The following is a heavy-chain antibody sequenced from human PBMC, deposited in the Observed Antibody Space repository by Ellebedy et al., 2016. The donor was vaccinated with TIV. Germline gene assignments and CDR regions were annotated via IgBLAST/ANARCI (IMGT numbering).Heavy chain of an antibody. CDR3: AKDLVL. J-gene: IGHJ6*02. CDR1: GLTVSSNH. CDR2: IYSSGVT. D-gene: IGHD2-8*01. V-gene: IGHV3-53*01. Sequence: PGGSLRLSCAASGLTVSSNHMSWVRQAPGKGLEWVSVIYSSGVTYYADSMRGRFTTSRDNSKNMLYLQMNGLRAEDTAVYYCAKDLVLWGQGTTVTVSS.